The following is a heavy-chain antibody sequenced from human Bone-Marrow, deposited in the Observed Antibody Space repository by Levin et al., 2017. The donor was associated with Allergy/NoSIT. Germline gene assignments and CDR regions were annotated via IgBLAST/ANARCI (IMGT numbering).Heavy chain of an antibody. Sequence: ASVKVSCKASGYTFTSYGISWVRQAPGQGLEWMGWISAYNGNTNYAQKLQGRVTMTTDTSTSTAYMELRSLRSDDTAVYYCARDIGPSGHVEIIPAAIVEWYYYYGMDVWGQGTTVTVSS. CDR1: GYTFTSYG. CDR2: ISAYNGNT. J-gene: IGHJ6*02. D-gene: IGHD2-2*01. CDR3: ARDIGPSGHVEIIPAAIVEWYYYYGMDV. V-gene: IGHV1-18*01.